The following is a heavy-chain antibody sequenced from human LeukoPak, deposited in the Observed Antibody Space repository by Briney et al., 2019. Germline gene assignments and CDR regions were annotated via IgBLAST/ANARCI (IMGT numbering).Heavy chain of an antibody. Sequence: ASVKVSCKASGYTFTSYAMHWVRQAPGQRLEWMGWINAGNGNTKYSQKFQGRVTITRDTSASTAYMELSGLRSEDTAVYYCARPNRYCSSTSCYRRWVDAFDIWGQGTMVTVSS. CDR1: GYTFTSYA. J-gene: IGHJ3*02. CDR2: INAGNGNT. V-gene: IGHV1-3*01. CDR3: ARPNRYCSSTSCYRRWVDAFDI. D-gene: IGHD2-2*02.